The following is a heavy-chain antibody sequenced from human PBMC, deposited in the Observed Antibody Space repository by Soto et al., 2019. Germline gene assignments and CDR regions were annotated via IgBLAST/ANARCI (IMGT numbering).Heavy chain of an antibody. CDR1: WVTCVDYD. D-gene: IGHD3-3*01. V-gene: IGHV3-11*01. Sequence: VGPLRVWCGASWVTCVDYDMSWIRQAQGKGLEWVSYISSSGSTIYYADPVKGRFTISRDNAKNSLYLQMNSLRAEDTAVYYCARDGITIFGVVPFDYWGQGTLVTVSS. CDR3: ARDGITIFGVVPFDY. CDR2: ISSSGSTI. J-gene: IGHJ4*02.